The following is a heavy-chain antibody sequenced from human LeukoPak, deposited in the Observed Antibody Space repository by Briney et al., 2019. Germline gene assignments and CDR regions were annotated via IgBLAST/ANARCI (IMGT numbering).Heavy chain of an antibody. Sequence: SQTLSLTCAIFGDSVSSNSAAWNWIRQSPSRGLEWLGRTYYRSKWYHEYAVSVKSRITISPDTCKNQFSLQLNSVTPEDTAVYYCLRDSGLGNDALDIWGHGTMVTVSS. J-gene: IGHJ3*02. CDR3: LRDSGLGNDALDI. D-gene: IGHD3-10*01. V-gene: IGHV6-1*01. CDR1: GDSVSSNSAA. CDR2: TYYRSKWYH.